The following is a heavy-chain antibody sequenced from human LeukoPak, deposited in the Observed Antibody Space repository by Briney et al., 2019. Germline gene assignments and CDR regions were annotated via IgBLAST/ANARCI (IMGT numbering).Heavy chain of an antibody. Sequence: GESLKIPCKGLGYTFTSHWIGWVRQMPGKGLEWMATVSPSDSGIRCSPSFQGQVTVSADKSVNIAYLQWSSLKASDSAIYYCVRQALASSLIDYWGQGTLVTVSS. CDR3: VRQALASSLIDY. D-gene: IGHD6-13*01. V-gene: IGHV5-51*01. CDR2: VSPSDSGI. J-gene: IGHJ4*02. CDR1: GYTFTSHW.